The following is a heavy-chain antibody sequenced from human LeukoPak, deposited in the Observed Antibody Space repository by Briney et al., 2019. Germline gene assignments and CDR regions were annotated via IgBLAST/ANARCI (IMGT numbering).Heavy chain of an antibody. CDR1: GFTFSSYN. Sequence: GGSLRLSCAASGFTFSSYNMNWVRQAPGKGLEWVSSITSSSSYIYYADSVKGRFTISRDNAKNSLYLQMNSLRAEDTAVYYCARGSWAAMRSGFVYWGQGTLVTVSS. CDR3: ARGSWAAMRSGFVY. D-gene: IGHD5-18*01. J-gene: IGHJ4*02. CDR2: ITSSSSYI. V-gene: IGHV3-21*01.